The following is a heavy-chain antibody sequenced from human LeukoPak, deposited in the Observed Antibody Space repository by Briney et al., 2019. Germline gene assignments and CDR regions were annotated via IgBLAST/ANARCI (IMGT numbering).Heavy chain of an antibody. CDR3: ARGRSSARGNDY. V-gene: IGHV3-30*02. D-gene: IGHD3-22*01. CDR1: GFTFSSYG. J-gene: IGHJ4*02. Sequence: GGSLRLSCAASGFTFSSYGMHWVRQAPGKGLEWVAFIRYDGSNKYYADSVKGRFTISRDNSKNTLYLQMNSLRAEDTAVYYCARGRSSARGNDYWGQGTLVTVSS. CDR2: IRYDGSNK.